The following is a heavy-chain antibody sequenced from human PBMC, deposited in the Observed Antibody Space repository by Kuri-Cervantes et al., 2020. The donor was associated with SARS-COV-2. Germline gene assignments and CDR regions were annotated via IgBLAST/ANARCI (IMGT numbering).Heavy chain of an antibody. J-gene: IGHJ3*02. D-gene: IGHD2-2*01. Sequence: GESLKISCAASGFTFSSYGMHWVRQAPGKGLEWVAVIWYDGSNKYYADSVKGRFNISRDNSKNTLYLQMNSLRAEDTAVYYCAKDCSSTSCDDAFDIWGQGTMVTVSS. CDR2: IWYDGSNK. CDR3: AKDCSSTSCDDAFDI. V-gene: IGHV3-33*06. CDR1: GFTFSSYG.